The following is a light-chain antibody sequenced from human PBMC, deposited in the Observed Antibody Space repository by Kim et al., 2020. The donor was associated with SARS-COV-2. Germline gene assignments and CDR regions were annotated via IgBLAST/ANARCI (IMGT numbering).Light chain of an antibody. Sequence: EVVLTQSPGTLSLSPGETATLSCRAGQSVSSRYLAWYRNKPGQAPRLLIYGASSRATGIPDRISGSGSGTDFTLTISRVEPEDFAVYYCQQYGGSPPRLTFGQGTKLEI. V-gene: IGKV3-20*01. CDR3: QQYGGSPPRLT. CDR1: QSVSSRY. CDR2: GAS. J-gene: IGKJ2*01.